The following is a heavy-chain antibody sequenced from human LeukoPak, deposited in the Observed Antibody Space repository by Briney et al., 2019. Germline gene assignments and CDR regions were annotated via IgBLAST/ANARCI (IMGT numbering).Heavy chain of an antibody. D-gene: IGHD1-26*01. Sequence: SGPTLVKPTQTLTLTCTFSGFSLSTSGVGVGWIRQPPGKALEWLALIYWDDDKRYSPSLKSRLTITKDTSKNQVVLTMTNMDPVDTATYYCAHSPWELVDQGGGYYFDYWGQGTLVTVSS. V-gene: IGHV2-5*02. CDR3: AHSPWELVDQGGGYYFDY. J-gene: IGHJ4*02. CDR2: IYWDDDK. CDR1: GFSLSTSGVG.